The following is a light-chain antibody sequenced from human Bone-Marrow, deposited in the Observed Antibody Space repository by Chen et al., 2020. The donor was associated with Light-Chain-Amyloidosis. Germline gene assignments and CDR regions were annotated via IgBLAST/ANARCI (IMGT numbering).Light chain of an antibody. Sequence: SYELTQPPSVSVSPGQTARITCSGDDLPTKYAYWYQQKPGQAPVLVIHGDTERPSGISERFSGSSSGTPATLTISGVQAEDEADYHCQSADSSGTYEVIFGGGTKLTVL. CDR2: GDT. CDR1: DLPTKY. CDR3: QSADSSGTYEVI. J-gene: IGLJ2*01. V-gene: IGLV3-25*03.